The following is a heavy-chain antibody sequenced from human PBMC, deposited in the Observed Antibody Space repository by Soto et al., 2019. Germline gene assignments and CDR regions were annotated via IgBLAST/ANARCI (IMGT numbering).Heavy chain of an antibody. CDR2: IYYSGST. V-gene: IGHV4-39*01. D-gene: IGHD5-12*01. CDR1: GGSISSSSYY. CDR3: ARASRGGYSGYDGRGHYFDY. J-gene: IGHJ4*02. Sequence: QLQLRESGPGLVKPSETLSLTCTVSGGSISSSSYYWGWIRQPPGKGLEWIGSIYYSGSTYYNPSLKSRVTISVDTSKNQFSLKLSSVTAADTAVYYCARASRGGYSGYDGRGHYFDYWGQGTLVTVSS.